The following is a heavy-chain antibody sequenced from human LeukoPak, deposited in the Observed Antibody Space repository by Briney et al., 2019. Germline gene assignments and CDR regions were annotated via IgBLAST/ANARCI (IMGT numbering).Heavy chain of an antibody. Sequence: GRFLRLSCAASGFTFNSYAMHWVRQAPGKGLEWVAVISYDGSNKYYADSVKGRFTISRDNSKNTLYLQMNSLRAGDTAVYYCARDKGAARYLDAFDIWGQGTMVTVSS. D-gene: IGHD6-13*01. CDR3: ARDKGAARYLDAFDI. CDR1: GFTFNSYA. CDR2: ISYDGSNK. V-gene: IGHV3-30-3*01. J-gene: IGHJ3*02.